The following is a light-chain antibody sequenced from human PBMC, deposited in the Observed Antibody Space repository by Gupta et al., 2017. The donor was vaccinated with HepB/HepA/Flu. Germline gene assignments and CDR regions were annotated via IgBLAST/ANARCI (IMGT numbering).Light chain of an antibody. CDR2: DAS. J-gene: IGKJ1*01. V-gene: IGKV3-11*01. Sequence: IVLTQSPPTLSSSPGERATLSCRASQSVSSYLAWYQQKPGQAPRLLIYDASNRATGIPARFSGSGSGTDFTLTISSLEPEDFAVYYCQQRSNWPWTFGQGTKVEIK. CDR1: QSVSSY. CDR3: QQRSNWPWT.